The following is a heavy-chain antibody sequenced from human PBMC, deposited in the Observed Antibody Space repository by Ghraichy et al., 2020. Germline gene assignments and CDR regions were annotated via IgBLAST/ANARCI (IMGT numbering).Heavy chain of an antibody. D-gene: IGHD4-11*01. CDR3: ARGAYTARFYYYIMDV. Sequence: GGSLRLSCAASGFAFRSYDMNWVRQAPGKGLEWVSGLSSSGLRSYYADSVKGRFTISRDNSKNTLYLHMNSLRAEDTAVYYCARGAYTARFYYYIMDVWGEGTTVPVSS. CDR1: GFAFRSYD. CDR2: LSSSGLRS. V-gene: IGHV3-23*01. J-gene: IGHJ6*04.